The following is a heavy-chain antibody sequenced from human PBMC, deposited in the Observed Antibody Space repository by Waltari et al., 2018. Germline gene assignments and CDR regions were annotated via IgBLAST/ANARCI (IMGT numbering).Heavy chain of an antibody. CDR2: IYYSGST. Sequence: QVQLQESGPGLVKPSETLSLTCTVSGGSISSYYWSWIRQPPGKGLEWIGYIYYSGSTNSNPSLKSRVTISVDTSKNQFSLKLSSVTAADTAVYYCARDGGATDYYDSSGYYDAFDIWGQGTMVTVSS. CDR1: GGSISSYY. V-gene: IGHV4-59*01. D-gene: IGHD3-22*01. CDR3: ARDGGATDYYDSSGYYDAFDI. J-gene: IGHJ3*02.